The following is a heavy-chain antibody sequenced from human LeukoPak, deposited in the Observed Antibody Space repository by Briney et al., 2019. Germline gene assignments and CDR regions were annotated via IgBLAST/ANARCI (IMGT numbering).Heavy chain of an antibody. D-gene: IGHD4-23*01. CDR1: GGSISNYF. J-gene: IGHJ4*02. Sequence: PSETLSLTCTVSGGSISNYFWSWIRQPPGKGLEWIGYTHSSGSTNYNPSLKSRVTISVDTSKNQFSLNLNSVTAADTAVYYCARHPGGNPAFRFDYWGQGILVTVSS. V-gene: IGHV4-59*08. CDR3: ARHPGGNPAFRFDY. CDR2: THSSGST.